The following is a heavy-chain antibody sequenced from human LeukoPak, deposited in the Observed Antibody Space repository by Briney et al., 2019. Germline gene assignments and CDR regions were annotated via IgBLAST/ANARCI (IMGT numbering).Heavy chain of an antibody. V-gene: IGHV1-46*01. Sequence: ASVKVSCKASGYTFTSYYMHWVRQAPGQGLEWMGVINPSGGSTSYAQKFQGRVTMTRDTSTSTVYMELSSLRSEDTAVYYCARDHIEHSSGWYTYWFDPWGQGTLLTVSS. CDR3: ARDHIEHSSGWYTYWFDP. J-gene: IGHJ5*02. CDR2: INPSGGST. D-gene: IGHD6-19*01. CDR1: GYTFTSYY.